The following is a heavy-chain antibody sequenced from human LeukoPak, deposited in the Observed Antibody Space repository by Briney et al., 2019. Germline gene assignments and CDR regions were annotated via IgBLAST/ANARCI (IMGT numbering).Heavy chain of an antibody. V-gene: IGHV3-30*04. D-gene: IGHD2-21*02. CDR1: GFTFSSYA. CDR3: ARETRGYCGGDCYIGY. J-gene: IGHJ4*02. CDR2: ISYDGSNK. Sequence: GGSLRLSCAASGFTFSSYAMHWVRQAPGKGQEWVAVISYDGSNKYYADSVKGRFTISRDNSKNTLYLQMNSLRAEDTAVYYCARETRGYCGGDCYIGYWGQGTLVTVSS.